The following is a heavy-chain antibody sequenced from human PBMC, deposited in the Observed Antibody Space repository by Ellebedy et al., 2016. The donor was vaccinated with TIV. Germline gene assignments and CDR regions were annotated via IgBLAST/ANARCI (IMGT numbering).Heavy chain of an antibody. V-gene: IGHV3-23*01. CDR1: GFTFSSYA. D-gene: IGHD6-19*01. CDR2: ICGNGGRA. J-gene: IGHJ3*02. Sequence: GESLKISCEASGFTFSSYAMNWVRQPPGKGLQWVWAICGNGGRAYYSDSLQGRFTISRDNSKTTLYLQLYSLRAEDTAVYYCATDASIGWFEAFDIWGQGTVVTVSS. CDR3: ATDASIGWFEAFDI.